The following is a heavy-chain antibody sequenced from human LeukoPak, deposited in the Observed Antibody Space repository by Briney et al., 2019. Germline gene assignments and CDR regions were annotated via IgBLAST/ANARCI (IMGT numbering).Heavy chain of an antibody. CDR1: GGSISSYY. J-gene: IGHJ1*01. D-gene: IGHD6-19*01. CDR3: ARAQGYSSGWDFQH. Sequence: SETLSLTCTVSGGSISSYYWSWIRQPPGKGLEWIAYIYYSGSTNYNPSLKSRVTISVDTSKNQFSLKLSSVTAADTAVYYCARAQGYSSGWDFQHWGQGTLVTVSS. CDR2: IYYSGST. V-gene: IGHV4-59*08.